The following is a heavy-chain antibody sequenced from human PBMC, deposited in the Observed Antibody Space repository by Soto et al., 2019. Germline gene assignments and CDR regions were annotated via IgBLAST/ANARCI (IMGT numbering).Heavy chain of an antibody. CDR3: ARESSSGRRDRIDY. D-gene: IGHD6-19*01. J-gene: IGHJ4*02. CDR1: GFTCSNHG. CDR2: IWYDGTNR. Sequence: QVKLVESGGGVVQPGRSLRLSCAASGFTCSNHGMHWVRQAPGKGLEWVTVIWYDGTNRFYADSVKGRFTISRDISENTVFLQMNSLRAEDTAVYYCARESSSGRRDRIDYWGQGTLVTVSS. V-gene: IGHV3-33*01.